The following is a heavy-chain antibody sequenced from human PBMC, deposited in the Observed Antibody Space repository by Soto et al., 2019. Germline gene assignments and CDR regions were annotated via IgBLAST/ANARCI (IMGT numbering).Heavy chain of an antibody. CDR1: GYMFNTYR. CDR3: ARTYGSGDYFLPFEY. CDR2: ISVYNGNI. Sequence: QVQLLQSGAEVKKPGASVKVSCKASGYMFNTYRITWVRQAPGQGLEWMGWISVYNGNIDYAQKFEGRVTMTIDTSTSTAYMELKSLTSDDTAVYYCARTYGSGDYFLPFEYWGQGTPVSVSS. D-gene: IGHD3-10*01. J-gene: IGHJ4*02. V-gene: IGHV1-18*01.